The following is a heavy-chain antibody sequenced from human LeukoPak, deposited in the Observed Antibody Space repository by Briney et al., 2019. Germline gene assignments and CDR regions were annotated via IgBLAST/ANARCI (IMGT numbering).Heavy chain of an antibody. V-gene: IGHV4-34*01. J-gene: IGHJ4*02. Sequence: GLEWIGEINHSGSTNYNPSLKSRVTISVDTSKNQFSLKLSSVTAADTAVYYCARAESGVDYWGQGTLVTVSS. D-gene: IGHD3-10*01. CDR2: INHSGST. CDR3: ARAESGVDY.